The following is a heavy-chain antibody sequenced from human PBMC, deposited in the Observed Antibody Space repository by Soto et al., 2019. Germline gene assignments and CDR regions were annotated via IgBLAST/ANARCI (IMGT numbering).Heavy chain of an antibody. V-gene: IGHV3-30*03. CDR1: GFTFSSYG. Sequence: PGGSLRLSCAASGFTFSSYGMDWVRQAPGKGLEWVAVISYHGSNKYYADSVKGRFTISRDNAKNSLYLQMNSLRAEDTAVYYCARDQLYYNDISGRPLNAFDVWGQGTMVTVSS. D-gene: IGHD3-22*01. CDR3: ARDQLYYNDISGRPLNAFDV. CDR2: ISYHGSNK. J-gene: IGHJ3*01.